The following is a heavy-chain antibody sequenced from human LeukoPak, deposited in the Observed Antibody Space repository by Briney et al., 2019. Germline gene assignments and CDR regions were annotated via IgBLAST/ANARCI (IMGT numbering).Heavy chain of an antibody. CDR3: ARDWNRYPY. J-gene: IGHJ4*02. D-gene: IGHD1-1*01. CDR1: GGSINSYY. CDR2: FYNSGST. Sequence: SETLSLTCSVFGGSINSYYWSWIRQPPGKRLEWIAYFYNSGSTNYNPSLKSRVTISLDTSKNQFSLKLSSVTAADTAVYYCARDWNRYPYWGQGALVTVSS. V-gene: IGHV4-59*12.